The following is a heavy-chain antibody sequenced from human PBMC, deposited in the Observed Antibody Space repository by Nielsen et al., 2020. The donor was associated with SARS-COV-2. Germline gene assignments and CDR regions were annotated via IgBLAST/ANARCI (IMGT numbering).Heavy chain of an antibody. CDR3: TRVKEGDYYGMDV. Sequence: GESLMISCTASGFTFGDYAMSWFRQAPGKGLEWVGFIRSKAYGGTTEYAASVKGRFTISRDDSKSIAYLQMNSLKTEDTAVYYCTRVKEGDYYGMDVWGQGTTVTVSS. D-gene: IGHD3-16*01. V-gene: IGHV3-49*03. CDR1: GFTFGDYA. J-gene: IGHJ6*02. CDR2: IRSKAYGGTT.